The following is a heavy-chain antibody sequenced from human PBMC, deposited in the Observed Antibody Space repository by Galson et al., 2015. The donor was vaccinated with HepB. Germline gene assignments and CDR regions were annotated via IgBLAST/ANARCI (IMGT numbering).Heavy chain of an antibody. D-gene: IGHD3-10*01. CDR2: ITNSGGTT. J-gene: IGHJ5*02. Sequence: SLRLSCAASGFTFSSYAMAWVRQAPGKGLDYVSSITNSGGTTYYGDSLQGRFTISRDNSKNTLYLQMDGLRVEDTAVYYCAKSPGNWFVDLWGQGTLVIASS. CDR3: AKSPGNWFVDL. CDR1: GFTFSSYA. V-gene: IGHV3-23*01.